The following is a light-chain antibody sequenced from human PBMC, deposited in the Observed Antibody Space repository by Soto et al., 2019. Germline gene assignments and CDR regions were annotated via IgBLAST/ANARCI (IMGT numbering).Light chain of an antibody. Sequence: IVMTQSPGTLSLSPGERATLSCRASQSVSSSYLAWYQQKPGQAPRLLIYGASSRATGIPDRFSGSGSGTEFTLTISGLQPDDFASYYCQQYNSYSGMFGQGTKVDIK. V-gene: IGKV3-20*01. CDR1: QSVSSSY. J-gene: IGKJ1*01. CDR3: QQYNSYSGM. CDR2: GAS.